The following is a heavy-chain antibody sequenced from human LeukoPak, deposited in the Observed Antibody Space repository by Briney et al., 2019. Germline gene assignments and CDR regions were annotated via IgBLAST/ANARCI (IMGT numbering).Heavy chain of an antibody. J-gene: IGHJ4*02. CDR1: GFTVSSNY. CDR3: ARGGGYYDSSGSFGLNY. CDR2: IYGGGNI. Sequence: GGSLRLSCAASGFTVSSNYMNWVRQAPGKGLEWVSVIYGGGNIYYADSVKGRFTISTDNSKNTLYLRMNSLRAEDTAVDYCARGGGYYDSSGSFGLNYWGQGTLVTVSS. D-gene: IGHD3-22*01. V-gene: IGHV3-53*05.